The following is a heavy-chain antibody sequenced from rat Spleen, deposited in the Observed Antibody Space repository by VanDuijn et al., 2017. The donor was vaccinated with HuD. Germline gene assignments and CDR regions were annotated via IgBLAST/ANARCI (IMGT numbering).Heavy chain of an antibody. CDR3: ARRYYSSLDY. Sequence: EVQLVESDGGLVQPGRSLKLSCAASGFTFRDYYMAWVRQAPTKGLEWVATISYDGSSTYYRDSVKGRFTISRDNAKSTLYLQMDSLRSEDTATYYCARRYYSSLDYWGQGVMVTVSS. D-gene: IGHD1-2*01. J-gene: IGHJ2*01. V-gene: IGHV5-29*01. CDR2: ISYDGSST. CDR1: GFTFRDYY.